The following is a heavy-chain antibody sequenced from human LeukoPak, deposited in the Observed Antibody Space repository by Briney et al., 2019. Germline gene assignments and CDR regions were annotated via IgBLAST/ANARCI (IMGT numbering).Heavy chain of an antibody. CDR2: ISSSGGIT. J-gene: IGHJ4*02. V-gene: IGHV3-23*01. D-gene: IGHD3-10*01. CDR1: GFTFSSYA. CDR3: ARDRTGGYFDY. Sequence: QSGGSLRLSCAASGFTFSSYAMSWVRQAPGKGLEWVSAISSSGGITYYADSVKGRFTISKDNAKNSLYLQMNSLRAEDTAVYYCARDRTGGYFDYWGQGTLVTVSS.